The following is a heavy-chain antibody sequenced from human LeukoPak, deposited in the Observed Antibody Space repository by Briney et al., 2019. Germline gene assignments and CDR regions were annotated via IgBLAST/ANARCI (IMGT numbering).Heavy chain of an antibody. CDR2: ISSSSSFR. CDR3: ARESSGYFY. Sequence: PGGSLRLSCAASGFNFSSYSTNWVRQAPGKGLEWVSSISSSSSFRYYADSVKGRFTISRDNAKNSLYLQMDSLRAEDTAVDYCARESSGYFYWGQGTLVTVSS. D-gene: IGHD3-22*01. CDR1: GFNFSSYS. V-gene: IGHV3-21*01. J-gene: IGHJ4*02.